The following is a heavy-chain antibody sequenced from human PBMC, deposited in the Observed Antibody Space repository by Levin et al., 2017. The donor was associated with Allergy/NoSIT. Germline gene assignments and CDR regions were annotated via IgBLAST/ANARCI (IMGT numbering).Heavy chain of an antibody. CDR3: TRAFAGSSDY. CDR1: GFTFSTYW. V-gene: IGHV3-74*01. D-gene: IGHD3-10*01. Sequence: PGGSLRLSCAASGFTFSTYWMHWVRQAPGKGLMWVSRISSDGSATNYADSVKGRFTISRDNAKNTMYLQMNSLRADDTALYYCTRAFAGSSDYWGQGTLVTVSS. J-gene: IGHJ4*02. CDR2: ISSDGSAT.